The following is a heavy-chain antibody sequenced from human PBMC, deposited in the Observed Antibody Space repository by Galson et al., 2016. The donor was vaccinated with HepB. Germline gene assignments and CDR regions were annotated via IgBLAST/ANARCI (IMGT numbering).Heavy chain of an antibody. CDR2: IYPSDSDT. Sequence: QSGAEVKKPGESLKISCMGSGYLFTTYWIGWVRQMPGKGLEWMGIIYPSDSDTRYSPSFQGQVTISADKSINTAYRQWSSLKASDTAIYFCARPLSLMAVTGPFDSWGQGTLVTVSS. CDR3: ARPLSLMAVTGPFDS. CDR1: GYLFTTYW. V-gene: IGHV5-51*01. D-gene: IGHD6-19*01. J-gene: IGHJ4*02.